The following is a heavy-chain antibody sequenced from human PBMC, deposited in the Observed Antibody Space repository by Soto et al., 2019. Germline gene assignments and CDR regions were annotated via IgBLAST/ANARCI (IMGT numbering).Heavy chain of an antibody. CDR3: ARLPLTTVTAYYYYGMDV. CDR2: IIPIFGTA. V-gene: IGHV1-69*13. Sequence: SVKVSCKASGGTFSSYAISWVRQAPGQGLEWMGGIIPIFGTANYAQKFQGRVTITADESTSTAYMELSSLRSEDTAVYYCARLPLTTVTAYYYYGMDVWGQGTTVTVSS. J-gene: IGHJ6*02. CDR1: GGTFSSYA. D-gene: IGHD4-17*01.